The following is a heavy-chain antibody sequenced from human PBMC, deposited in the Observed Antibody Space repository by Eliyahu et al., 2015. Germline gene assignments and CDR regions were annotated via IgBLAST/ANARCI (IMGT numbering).Heavy chain of an antibody. V-gene: IGHV4-39*01. Sequence: QLQLQESGPGLVKPSETLSLTCTVSGGSISSSSYYWGWXRXPPGKGXXWXGSIYYXGSTYYNPSLKSRVTISVDTSKNQFSLKLSSVTAADTAVYYCARLRGGYSSGWYDPPPFFDYWGQGTLVTVSS. CDR3: ARLRGGYSSGWYDPPPFFDY. J-gene: IGHJ4*02. CDR1: GGSISSSSYY. CDR2: IYYXGST. D-gene: IGHD6-19*01.